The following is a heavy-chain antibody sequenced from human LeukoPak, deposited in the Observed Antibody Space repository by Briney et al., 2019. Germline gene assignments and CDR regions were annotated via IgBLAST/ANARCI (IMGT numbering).Heavy chain of an antibody. CDR1: GFTVSSNY. J-gene: IGHJ4*02. Sequence: GGSLRLSCAASGFTVSSNYMSWVRQAPGKGLEWVSVIYSGGDKYYADSVKGRFTISRDNSKNTLYLQMNTLRAEDTAVYYCARASGYSGYDPFDYWGQGTLVTVYS. CDR2: IYSGGDK. V-gene: IGHV3-53*01. CDR3: ARASGYSGYDPFDY. D-gene: IGHD5-12*01.